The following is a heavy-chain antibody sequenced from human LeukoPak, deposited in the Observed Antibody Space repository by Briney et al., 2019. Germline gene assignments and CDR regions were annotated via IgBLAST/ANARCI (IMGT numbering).Heavy chain of an antibody. D-gene: IGHD5-18*01. CDR3: ASRDTATGLD. J-gene: IGHJ4*02. CDR1: GGSISSSNW. Sequence: PSGTLSLTCAVSGGSISSSNWWSWVRQPPGKGLEWIGEINHSGSTNYNPSLKSRVTISVDTSKNQFSLELSSVTAADTAVYYCASRDTATGLDWGQGTLVTVSS. V-gene: IGHV4-4*02. CDR2: INHSGST.